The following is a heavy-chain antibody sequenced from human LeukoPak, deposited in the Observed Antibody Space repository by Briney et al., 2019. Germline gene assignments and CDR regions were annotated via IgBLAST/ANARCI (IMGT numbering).Heavy chain of an antibody. CDR1: GFTFSSYS. V-gene: IGHV3-21*01. J-gene: IGHJ4*02. Sequence: SGGSLRLSCAASGFTFSSYSMNWVRQAPGKGLEWVSSISSSSSYIYYADSVKGRFTISRDNAKNSLYLQMNSLRAEDTAVYYCARIVGATRDVDHWGQGTLVTVSS. CDR3: ARIVGATRDVDH. CDR2: ISSSSSYI. D-gene: IGHD1-26*01.